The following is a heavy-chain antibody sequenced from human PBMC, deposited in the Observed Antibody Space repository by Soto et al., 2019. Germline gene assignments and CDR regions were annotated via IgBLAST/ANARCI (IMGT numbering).Heavy chain of an antibody. CDR1: GYTFTSYY. D-gene: IGHD2-15*01. J-gene: IGHJ6*02. CDR2: INPSGGST. CDR3: ARGNGYCSGGSCPRGLEYYYYGMDV. V-gene: IGHV1-46*01. Sequence: QVQLVQSGAGVKKPGASVKVSCKASGYTFTSYYMHWVRQAPGQGLEWMGIINPSGGSTSYAQKLPGRVTMTRDTATSTVYMGLRSLRSEDTAVYYCARGNGYCSGGSCPRGLEYYYYGMDVWGQGTTVTVSS.